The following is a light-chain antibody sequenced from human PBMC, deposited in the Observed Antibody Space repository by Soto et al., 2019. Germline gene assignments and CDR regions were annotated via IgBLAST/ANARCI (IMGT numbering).Light chain of an antibody. CDR1: QTISSSF. Sequence: EIVLTQSPGTLSLSPGERATLSCRASQTISSSFLAWYQQKPGPAPRLLIYRASRRAPGIPDRFSGSGSWTDFTLTIRRLEAEDFAVYYCHQFGSSPLDTFGPGTKVEIK. CDR3: HQFGSSPLDT. J-gene: IGKJ3*01. V-gene: IGKV3-20*01. CDR2: RAS.